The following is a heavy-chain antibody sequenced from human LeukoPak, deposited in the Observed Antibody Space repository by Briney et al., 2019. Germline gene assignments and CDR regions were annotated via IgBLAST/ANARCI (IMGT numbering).Heavy chain of an antibody. V-gene: IGHV3-21*06. J-gene: IGHJ6*03. D-gene: IGHD2-15*01. CDR1: GFTFNTYS. CDR3: ARAGRKSRGVDIVRKKETGYYYYLDV. CDR2: IDSSGGYM. Sequence: PGGSLRLSCEASGFTFNTYSMNWARQAPGKGLEWVSSIDSSGGYMFYADSVKGRFIISRDNAKDSLYLQMNSLRVEDTAVYYCARAGRKSRGVDIVRKKETGYYYYLDVWGKGTTVTVSS.